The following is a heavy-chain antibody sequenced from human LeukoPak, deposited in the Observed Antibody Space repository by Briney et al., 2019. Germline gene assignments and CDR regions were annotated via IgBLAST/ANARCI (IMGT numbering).Heavy chain of an antibody. CDR3: ARAYSSVASCDY. D-gene: IGHD6-19*01. CDR1: GITFSSHT. CDR2: ISSSSSYI. V-gene: IGHV3-21*01. Sequence: PGGSLRLSCAASGITFSSHTMNWVRQAPGKGLEWVSSISSSSSYIYYAGSVKGRFTISRDNAKNSLYLQMNSLRAEDTAVYYCARAYSSVASCDYWGQGTLVTVSS. J-gene: IGHJ4*02.